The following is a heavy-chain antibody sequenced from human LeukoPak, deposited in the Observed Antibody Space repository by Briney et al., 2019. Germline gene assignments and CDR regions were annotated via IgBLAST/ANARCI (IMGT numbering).Heavy chain of an antibody. Sequence: GGSLRLSCAASGFTFSSYWMSWVRQAPGKGLEWVANIKQDGSEKYYVDSVKGRFTISRDNAKNSLYLQMNSLTAEDTAVYYCARDPYSGAYGDTYYYFMDVWGKGTTVTISS. J-gene: IGHJ6*03. CDR2: IKQDGSEK. CDR3: ARDPYSGAYGDTYYYFMDV. D-gene: IGHD1-26*01. V-gene: IGHV3-7*01. CDR1: GFTFSSYW.